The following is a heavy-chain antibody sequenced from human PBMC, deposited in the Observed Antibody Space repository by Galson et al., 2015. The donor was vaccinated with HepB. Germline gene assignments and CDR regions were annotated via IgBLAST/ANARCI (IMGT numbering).Heavy chain of an antibody. Sequence: SLRLSCAASGFTFDDYTMHWVRQAPGKGLEWVSLISWDGGSTYYADSVKGRFTISRDNSKNSLYLQMNSLRTEDTALYYCAKADGYSSGWYIDYWGQGTLVTVSS. CDR2: ISWDGGST. CDR1: GFTFDDYT. CDR3: AKADGYSSGWYIDY. J-gene: IGHJ4*02. V-gene: IGHV3-43*01. D-gene: IGHD6-19*01.